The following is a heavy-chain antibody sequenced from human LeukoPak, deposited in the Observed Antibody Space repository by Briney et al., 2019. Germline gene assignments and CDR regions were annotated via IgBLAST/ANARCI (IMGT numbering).Heavy chain of an antibody. CDR3: ARSRYWEYQLPRADLDY. Sequence: TGGSLRLSCAASGFTFSSYGMHWVRQAPGKGLEWVSAISGSGGSTYYADSVKGRFTISRDNSKSTLYLQVDSLRAEDTALYYCARSRYWEYQLPRADLDYWGQGTLVAVSS. D-gene: IGHD2-2*01. CDR1: GFTFSSYG. J-gene: IGHJ4*02. CDR2: ISGSGGST. V-gene: IGHV3-23*01.